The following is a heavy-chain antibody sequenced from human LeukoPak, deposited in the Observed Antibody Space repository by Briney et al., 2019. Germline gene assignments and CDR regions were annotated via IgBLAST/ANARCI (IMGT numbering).Heavy chain of an antibody. Sequence: GASVKVSCKVSGTTFGLSAISWVRQAPGQGLQWMGGSIPIFSRADYAQRFQDRITISWDASTGTDYMELRSLTFDDTAVYYCARVGPPRRDHYHPSSGDYLPVFEIWGHGTMVTVSS. V-gene: IGHV1-69*13. CDR3: ARVGPPRRDHYHPSSGDYLPVFEI. J-gene: IGHJ3*02. CDR2: SIPIFSRA. CDR1: GTTFGLSA. D-gene: IGHD3-22*01.